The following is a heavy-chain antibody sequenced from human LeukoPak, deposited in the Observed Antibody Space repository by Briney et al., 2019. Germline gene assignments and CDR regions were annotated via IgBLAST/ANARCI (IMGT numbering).Heavy chain of an antibody. CDR1: GYTFTNYG. CDR2: ISAYNGNT. CDR3: ARDHAYCGGDCYSQYFDY. V-gene: IGHV1-18*01. Sequence: ASVKVSCKASGYTFTNYGISWVRQAPGQGLEWMGWISAYNGNTNYAQKLQGRVTMTTDTSTSTAYMELRSLRSDDTAVYYCARDHAYCGGDCYSQYFDYWGQGTLVTVSS. J-gene: IGHJ4*02. D-gene: IGHD2-21*02.